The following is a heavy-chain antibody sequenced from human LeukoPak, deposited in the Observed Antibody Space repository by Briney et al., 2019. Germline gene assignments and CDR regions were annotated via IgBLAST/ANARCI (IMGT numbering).Heavy chain of an antibody. Sequence: ASVKVSCKASGYTFTGYYMHWVRQAPGQGLEWMGWINPNSGGTNYAQKFQGRVTMTRDTSTSTDYMGLSSLRSEDTAIYYCARDNSVGDNAWWFDPWGQGTLVTVSS. CDR2: INPNSGGT. CDR3: ARDNSVGDNAWWFDP. V-gene: IGHV1-2*02. CDR1: GYTFTGYY. D-gene: IGHD1-26*01. J-gene: IGHJ5*02.